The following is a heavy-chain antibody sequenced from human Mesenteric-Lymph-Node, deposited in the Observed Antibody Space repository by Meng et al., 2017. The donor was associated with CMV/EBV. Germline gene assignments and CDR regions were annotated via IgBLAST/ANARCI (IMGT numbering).Heavy chain of an antibody. V-gene: IGHV1-2*02. D-gene: IGHD6-13*01. CDR1: GYTFTDYY. CDR3: AGRGIAGLF. J-gene: IGHJ4*02. CDR2: INPDTGAT. Sequence: VSCKASGYTFTDYYMHWVRQAPGQGLEWVGWINPDTGATIYAQRLQGRVTMTRDTSISTAYMELSRLRSDDTAVFFCAGRGIAGLFWGQGTLVTVSS.